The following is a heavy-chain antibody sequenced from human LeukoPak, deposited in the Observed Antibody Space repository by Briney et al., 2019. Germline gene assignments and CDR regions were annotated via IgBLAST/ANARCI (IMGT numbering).Heavy chain of an antibody. CDR3: ARGPQLWPPFYYYYGMGV. Sequence: SETLSLTCTVSGGSISSGDYYWSWIRQPPGKGLEWIGYIYYSGSTYYNPSLKSRVTISVDTSKNQFSLKLSSVTAADTAVYYCARGPQLWPPFYYYYGMGVWGQGTTVTVSS. CDR2: IYYSGST. D-gene: IGHD5-18*01. J-gene: IGHJ6*02. V-gene: IGHV4-30-4*02. CDR1: GGSISSGDYY.